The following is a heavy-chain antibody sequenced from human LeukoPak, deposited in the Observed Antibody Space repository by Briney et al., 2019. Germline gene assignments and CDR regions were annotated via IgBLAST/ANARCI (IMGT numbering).Heavy chain of an antibody. Sequence: GASVKVSCKVSGYTLTELSMHWVRQAPGKGLEWMGGFDPEDGETIYAQKFQGRVTMTEDTSTDTAYMELSSLRSEDTAVYYCATVIPSYIVVPAATRVWNPSPTWFDPWGQGTLVTVSS. V-gene: IGHV1-24*01. D-gene: IGHD2-2*01. J-gene: IGHJ5*02. CDR2: FDPEDGET. CDR3: ATVIPSYIVVPAATRVWNPSPTWFDP. CDR1: GYTLTELS.